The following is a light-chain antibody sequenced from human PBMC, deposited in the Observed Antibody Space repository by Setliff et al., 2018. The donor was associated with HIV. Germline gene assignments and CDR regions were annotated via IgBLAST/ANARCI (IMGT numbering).Light chain of an antibody. CDR2: DVT. J-gene: IGLJ2*01. CDR1: SSDVGLYNY. V-gene: IGLV2-14*01. CDR3: TSYTTSRTAV. Sequence: QSVLTQPASVSGSPGQSITISCTGTSSDVGLYNYVSWYQQHPGKVPKVMIYDVTNRPSGVSNRFSGSKSGNTASLTISGLQAEDEADYYCTSYTTSRTAVFGGETK.